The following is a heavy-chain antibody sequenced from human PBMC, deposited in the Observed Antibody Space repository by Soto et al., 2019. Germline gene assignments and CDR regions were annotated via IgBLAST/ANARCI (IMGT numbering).Heavy chain of an antibody. CDR1: GYSFTSYW. Sequence: PGESLKISCQGSGYSFTSYWISWVRQMPGKGLEWMGRIDPSDSYTNYSPSFQGHVTISADKSISTAYLQWSSLKASDTAMYYCARGSSSYYYYYGMDVWGQGTTVTVSS. CDR3: ARGSSSYYYYYGMDV. D-gene: IGHD6-6*01. CDR2: IDPSDSYT. J-gene: IGHJ6*02. V-gene: IGHV5-10-1*01.